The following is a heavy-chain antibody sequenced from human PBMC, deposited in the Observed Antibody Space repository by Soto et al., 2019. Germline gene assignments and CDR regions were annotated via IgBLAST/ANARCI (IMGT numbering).Heavy chain of an antibody. D-gene: IGHD2-8*01. Sequence: GGSLRLSCAASGFTFSSFGMSWVPQAPGKGLEWVASIGGNGGDTYYADSVKGRFTISRDNSKNTLFLQMDSLRAEDTAVHYCAKIVSLIGLDYWGQGILVTVSS. CDR3: AKIVSLIGLDY. J-gene: IGHJ4*02. V-gene: IGHV3-23*01. CDR2: IGGNGGDT. CDR1: GFTFSSFG.